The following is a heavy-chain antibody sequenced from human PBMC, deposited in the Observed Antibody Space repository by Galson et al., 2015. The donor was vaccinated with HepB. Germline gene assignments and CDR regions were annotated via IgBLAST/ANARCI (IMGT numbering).Heavy chain of an antibody. Sequence: SLRLSCAASGFTFSSYSMNWVRQAPGKGLEWVSSISSSSSYIYYADSVKGRFTISRDNAKNSLYLQMNSLRAEDTAVYYCARDSTGRDAFDIWGQGTMVTVSS. V-gene: IGHV3-21*01. J-gene: IGHJ3*02. D-gene: IGHD1-1*01. CDR3: ARDSTGRDAFDI. CDR1: GFTFSSYS. CDR2: ISSSSSYI.